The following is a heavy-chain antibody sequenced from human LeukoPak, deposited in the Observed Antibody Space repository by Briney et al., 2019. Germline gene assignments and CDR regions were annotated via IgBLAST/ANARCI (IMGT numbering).Heavy chain of an antibody. CDR3: ARAGHYDILTGYFRGTWLYGMDV. CDR2: INPNSGGT. J-gene: IGHJ6*02. CDR1: GYTFTGYY. V-gene: IGHV1-2*06. Sequence: ASVKVSCKASGYTFTGYYLHWVRQAPGQGLEWMGRINPNSGGTNYAQKLQGRVTMTTDTSTSTAYMELRSLRSDDTAVYYCARAGHYDILTGYFRGTWLYGMDVWGQGTTVTVSS. D-gene: IGHD3-9*01.